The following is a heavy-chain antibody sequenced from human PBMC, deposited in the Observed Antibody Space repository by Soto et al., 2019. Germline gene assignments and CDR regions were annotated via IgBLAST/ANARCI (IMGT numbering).Heavy chain of an antibody. CDR1: GYTFTSYD. D-gene: IGHD6-13*01. J-gene: IGHJ5*02. CDR3: ASELYSTVRFDP. CDR2: MNPNSGNT. Sequence: QVQLVQSGAEVKKPGASVKVSCKASGYTFTSYDINWVRQATGQGLEWMGWMNPNSGNTGYAQKFQGRVTMTRNTSISSAYMELSSLRSDDTAVYYCASELYSTVRFDPWCQGTRVTVSS. V-gene: IGHV1-8*01.